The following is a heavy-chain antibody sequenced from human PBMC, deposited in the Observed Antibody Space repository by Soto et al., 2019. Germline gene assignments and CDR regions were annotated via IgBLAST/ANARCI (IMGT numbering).Heavy chain of an antibody. CDR1: GYTFTSYA. J-gene: IGHJ4*02. V-gene: IGHV5-51*01. D-gene: IGHD5-18*01. Sequence: KVSCKASGYTFTSYAMHWVRQAPGKGLEWMGIIYPGDSDTRYSPSFQGQVTISADKSISTAYLQWSSLKASDTAMYYCATRPDTAMVFVYWGQGTLVTVSS. CDR3: ATRPDTAMVFVY. CDR2: IYPGDSDT.